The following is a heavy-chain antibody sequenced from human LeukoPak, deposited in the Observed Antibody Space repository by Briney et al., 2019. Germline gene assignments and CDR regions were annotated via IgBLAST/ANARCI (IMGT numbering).Heavy chain of an antibody. CDR2: IRYDGSNK. V-gene: IGHV3-30*02. CDR1: GFTFSNYG. D-gene: IGHD3-22*01. Sequence: GGSLRLSCAASGFTFSNYGMHWVRQAPGKGLEWVAFIRYDGSNKYYADSVKGRFTISRDNSKNTLYLQMNSLRAEDTAVYYCAKDMEEYYYDSSGSPFDWGQGTLVTVSS. CDR3: AKDMEEYYYDSSGSPFD. J-gene: IGHJ4*02.